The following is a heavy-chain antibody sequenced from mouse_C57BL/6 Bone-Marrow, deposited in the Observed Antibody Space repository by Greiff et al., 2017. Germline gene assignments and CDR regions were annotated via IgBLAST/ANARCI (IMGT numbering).Heavy chain of an antibody. V-gene: IGHV5-6*01. CDR3: ARRDYGSSSDY. J-gene: IGHJ2*01. D-gene: IGHD1-1*01. CDR2: ISSGGSYT. CDR1: GFTFSSYG. Sequence: EVQLQESGGDLVKPGGSLKLSCAASGFTFSSYGMSWVRQTPDKRLEWVATISSGGSYTYYPDSVKGRFTISRDNAKNTLYLQMSSLKSEDTAMYYCARRDYGSSSDYWGQGTTLTVSS.